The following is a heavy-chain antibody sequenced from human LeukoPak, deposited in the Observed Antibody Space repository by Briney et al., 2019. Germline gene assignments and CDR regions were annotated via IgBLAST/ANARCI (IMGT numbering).Heavy chain of an antibody. CDR3: TKATPWLAFDF. CDR2: IYISGTT. CDR1: GGSISSNF. J-gene: IGHJ4*02. D-gene: IGHD6-19*01. Sequence: PSETLSLTCTVSGGSISSNFWSWIREPPGKGREGIGNIYISGTTTYNPSLKSGVTISVDTSKNQLSLQLTSVTAPDPAVYYCTKATPWLAFDFWGRGTLVTVSS. V-gene: IGHV4-59*13.